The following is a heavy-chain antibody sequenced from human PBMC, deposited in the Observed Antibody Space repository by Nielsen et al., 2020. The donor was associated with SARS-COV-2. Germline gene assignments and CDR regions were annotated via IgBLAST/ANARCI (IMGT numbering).Heavy chain of an antibody. CDR2: ISSSSSYI. CDR1: GFTFSSYS. D-gene: IGHD4-17*01. Sequence: GESLKISCAASGFTFSSYSMNWVRQAPGKGLEWVSSISSSSSYIYYADSVKGRFTISRDNAKNSLYLQMNSPRAEDTAVYYCASGDYGDYNFDYWGQGTLVTVSS. V-gene: IGHV3-21*01. J-gene: IGHJ4*02. CDR3: ASGDYGDYNFDY.